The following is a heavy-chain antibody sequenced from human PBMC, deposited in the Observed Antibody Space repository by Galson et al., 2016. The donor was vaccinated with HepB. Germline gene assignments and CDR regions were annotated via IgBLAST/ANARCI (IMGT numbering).Heavy chain of an antibody. CDR3: AKDRSCYSNLGGVDV. CDR2: IARDGSNK. J-gene: IGHJ6*02. D-gene: IGHD4-11*01. Sequence: LRLSCSASGFPFSSHAMHWFRQAPGKGREWVALIARDGSNKSYAESGRGRFIISRDDSNNTLFLQLNSLRAEDTANYYCAKDRSCYSNLGGVDVWGQGTTVIVSS. V-gene: IGHV3-30*18. CDR1: GFPFSSHA.